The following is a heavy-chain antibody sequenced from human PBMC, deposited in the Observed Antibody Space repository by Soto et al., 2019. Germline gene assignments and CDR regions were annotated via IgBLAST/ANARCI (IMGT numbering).Heavy chain of an antibody. Sequence: QVQLVQSGAEVKKPGASVKVSCKASGYTFTSYAMHWVRQAPGQMLEWMGWINAGNGNTKYSQKFQGRVTITRDTSASTAYMELSSLRSEYTAVYYCARDPAYYDFWSGYYYTGRKTGEAYYVMDVWGQGPTVTVS. D-gene: IGHD3-3*01. CDR1: GYTFTSYA. CDR2: INAGNGNT. CDR3: ARDPAYYDFWSGYYYTGRKTGEAYYVMDV. J-gene: IGHJ6*02. V-gene: IGHV1-3*01.